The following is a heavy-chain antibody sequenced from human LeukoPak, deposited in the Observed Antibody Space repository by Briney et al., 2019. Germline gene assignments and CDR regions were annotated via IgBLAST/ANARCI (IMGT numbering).Heavy chain of an antibody. CDR2: IYYSGST. V-gene: IGHV4-59*08. CDR3: ARGTVSGSYFHRGLFDY. J-gene: IGHJ4*02. Sequence: SETLSLTCSVSGGSISSYYWSWIRQPPGKGLEWIGYIYYSGSTNYNPSLKSRVTISVDTSKNQFSLKLSSVTAADTAVYYCARGTVSGSYFHRGLFDYWGQGTLVTVSS. CDR1: GGSISSYY. D-gene: IGHD1-26*01.